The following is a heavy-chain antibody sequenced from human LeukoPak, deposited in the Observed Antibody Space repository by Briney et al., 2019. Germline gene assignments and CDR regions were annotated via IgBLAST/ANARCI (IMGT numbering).Heavy chain of an antibody. CDR3: AKILMVYPSDF. Sequence: PGGSLRLSCAASGFIFSSYVMSWVRPAPGKGLAWVSAISGSGGSTYYADSVKGRFTISRDNSKNTLYLQMNSLRAEDTAVYYCAKILMVYPSDFWGQGTLVTVSS. V-gene: IGHV3-23*01. CDR2: ISGSGGST. D-gene: IGHD2-8*01. CDR1: GFIFSSYV. J-gene: IGHJ4*02.